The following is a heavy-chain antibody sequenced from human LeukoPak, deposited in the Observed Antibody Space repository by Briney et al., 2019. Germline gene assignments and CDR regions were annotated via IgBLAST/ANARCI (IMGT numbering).Heavy chain of an antibody. CDR2: VNPRAPNR. CDR1: GYTFTSYY. J-gene: IGHJ4*02. CDR3: AREGFFGELPQKNFDY. D-gene: IGHD3-10*01. V-gene: IGHV1-46*01. Sequence: GASVKVSCKASGYTFTSYYIHWVRQAPGQGLEWMGIVNPRAPNRRYAQEFRGRVTMTWDTSTSTVYMELSSLRSEDTAVYYCAREGFFGELPQKNFDYWGQGTLVSVPS.